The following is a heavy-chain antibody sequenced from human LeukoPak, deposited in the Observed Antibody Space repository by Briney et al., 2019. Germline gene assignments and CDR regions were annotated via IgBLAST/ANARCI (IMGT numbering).Heavy chain of an antibody. CDR1: GGSINGYY. Sequence: SETLSLTCTVSGGSINGYYWTWIRQSPGKGLEWIGYVYYSGSSNYNPSLKSRVTISVDTFKNQFSLKLSSVTAADTAVYYCARGGIFGVVIVQPYFDYWGQGTLVTVSS. CDR3: ARGGIFGVVIVQPYFDY. D-gene: IGHD3-3*01. J-gene: IGHJ4*02. CDR2: VYYSGSS. V-gene: IGHV4-59*01.